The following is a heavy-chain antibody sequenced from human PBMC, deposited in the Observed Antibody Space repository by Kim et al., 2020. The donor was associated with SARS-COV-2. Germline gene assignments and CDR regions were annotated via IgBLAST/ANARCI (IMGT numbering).Heavy chain of an antibody. CDR1: GFTFSSYA. Sequence: GGSLRLSCAASGFTFSSYAMHWVRQAPGKGLEWVAVISYDGSNKYYADSVKGRFTISRDNSKNTLYLQMNSLRAEDTAVYYCARGVKYYYDSSGYYYDAFDIWGQGTMVTVSS. CDR2: ISYDGSNK. CDR3: ARGVKYYYDSSGYYYDAFDI. J-gene: IGHJ3*02. D-gene: IGHD3-22*01. V-gene: IGHV3-30-3*01.